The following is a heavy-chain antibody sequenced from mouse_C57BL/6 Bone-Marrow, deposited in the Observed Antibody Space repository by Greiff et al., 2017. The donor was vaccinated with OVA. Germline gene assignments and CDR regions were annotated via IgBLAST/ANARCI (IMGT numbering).Heavy chain of an antibody. Sequence: QVQLQQPGAELVMPGASVKLSCKASGYTFTSYWMHWVKQRPGQGLEWIGEIDPSDSYTNYNQKFKGKSTLTVDKSSSTAYMQLSSLTSEDSAVYYCARSDYDGSTHWGQGTTLTVSS. CDR1: GYTFTSYW. CDR2: IDPSDSYT. V-gene: IGHV1-69*01. D-gene: IGHD1-1*01. CDR3: ARSDYDGSTH. J-gene: IGHJ2*01.